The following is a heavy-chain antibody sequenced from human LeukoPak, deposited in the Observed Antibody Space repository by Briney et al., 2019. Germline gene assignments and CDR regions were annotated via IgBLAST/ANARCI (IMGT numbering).Heavy chain of an antibody. CDR1: GGSISSGGYY. CDR3: ARLVPAAILGNWFDP. Sequence: SETLSLTCTVSGGSISSGGYYWSWIRQHPGKGLEWIGYIYYSGSTYYNPSLKSRVTISVDTSKNQFSLKLSSVTAADAAVYYCARLVPAAILGNWFDPWGQGTLVTVSS. V-gene: IGHV4-31*03. CDR2: IYYSGST. D-gene: IGHD2-2*02. J-gene: IGHJ5*02.